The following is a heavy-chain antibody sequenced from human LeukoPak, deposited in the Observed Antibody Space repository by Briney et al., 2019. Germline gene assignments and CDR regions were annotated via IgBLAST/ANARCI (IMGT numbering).Heavy chain of an antibody. CDR2: ISWNSGDI. CDR1: GFTFDEYA. J-gene: IGHJ2*01. D-gene: IGHD6-13*01. V-gene: IGHV3-9*03. Sequence: GGSLRLSCAASGFTFDEYAMVWVRQAPGKGLEWVSGISWNSGDIYYADSVKGRFTNSRDNAKNSLYLQMNSLRAEDMALYYCAKSLYIAAAGTVRNWYFDLWGRGTLVTVSS. CDR3: AKSLYIAAAGTVRNWYFDL.